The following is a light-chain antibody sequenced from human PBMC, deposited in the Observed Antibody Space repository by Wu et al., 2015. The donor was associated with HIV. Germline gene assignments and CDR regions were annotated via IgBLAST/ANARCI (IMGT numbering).Light chain of an antibody. CDR1: QDISTY. CDR3: QQLNSFPLT. V-gene: IGKV1-13*02. Sequence: AIQLTQSPSSLPASIGDRVNITCRASQDISTYLAWYQQTPGKAPRVLIYDASTLQSGVSSRFSGSGSGADFTLTISGLQREDFAVYFCQQLNSFPLTFGQGSRLEI. J-gene: IGKJ5*01. CDR2: DAS.